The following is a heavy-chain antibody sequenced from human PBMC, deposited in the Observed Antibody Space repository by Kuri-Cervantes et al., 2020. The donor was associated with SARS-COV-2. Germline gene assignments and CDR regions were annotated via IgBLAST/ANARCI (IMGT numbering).Heavy chain of an antibody. Sequence: LSLTFAATGFTFSRYGMHWVRQPPGKGLEGVAVIWYDVSNKYYADSVKGRFTISRDKSKNTLYLQMNSLRAEDTAVYYCAREYSGYDSSWFDPWGQGTLVTVSS. CDR1: GFTFSRYG. CDR3: AREYSGYDSSWFDP. D-gene: IGHD5-12*01. CDR2: IWYDVSNK. J-gene: IGHJ5*02. V-gene: IGHV3-33*01.